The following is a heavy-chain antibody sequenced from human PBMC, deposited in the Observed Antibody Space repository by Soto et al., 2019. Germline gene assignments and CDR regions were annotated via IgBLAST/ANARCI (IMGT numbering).Heavy chain of an antibody. D-gene: IGHD6-19*01. J-gene: IGHJ6*02. Sequence: EVQLVESGGGLVKPGGSLRLSCAASGFTFSSYSMNWVRQAPGKGLEWVSSISSSSSYIYYADSVKGRFTISGDNAKNSLYLQMNSLRAEDTAVYYCARDEQWLVTRYYYGMDVWGQGTTVTVSS. CDR1: GFTFSSYS. CDR3: ARDEQWLVTRYYYGMDV. V-gene: IGHV3-21*01. CDR2: ISSSSSYI.